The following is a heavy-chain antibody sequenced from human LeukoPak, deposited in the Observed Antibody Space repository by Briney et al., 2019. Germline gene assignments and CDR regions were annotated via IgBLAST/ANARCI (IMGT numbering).Heavy chain of an antibody. CDR3: AKDVLPTSIAAAGTRYFDY. D-gene: IGHD6-13*01. CDR2: ISGSGGST. CDR1: GVTFSSYA. J-gene: IGHJ4*02. V-gene: IGHV3-23*01. Sequence: GGSLRLSCAASGVTFSSYAMGWVRQFPGKGLEWVSAISGSGGSTYYADSVKGRFTISRDNSKNTLYLQMNSLRAEDTAVYYCAKDVLPTSIAAAGTRYFDYWGQGTLVTVSS.